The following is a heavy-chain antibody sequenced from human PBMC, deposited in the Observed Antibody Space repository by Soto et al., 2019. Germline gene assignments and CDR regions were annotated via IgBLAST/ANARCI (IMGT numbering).Heavy chain of an antibody. CDR1: GFTFPNYG. Sequence: EVQLLESGGGLVQPGGSLRLSCEGSGFTFPNYGMTWVRQAPGQGLEWVSSVSGEGFTAYYADSVKGRFTISRDNAKKTVYEQMTSLRAEDTAVYYWPKEASVPSFGEFWVFDLWGRGTPVTVSS. CDR3: PKEASVPSFGEFWVFDL. J-gene: IGHJ2*01. D-gene: IGHD3-10*01. V-gene: IGHV3-23*01. CDR2: VSGEGFTA.